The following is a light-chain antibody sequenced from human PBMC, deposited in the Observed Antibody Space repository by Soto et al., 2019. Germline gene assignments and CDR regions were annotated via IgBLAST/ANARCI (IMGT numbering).Light chain of an antibody. CDR2: GAS. Sequence: EIVMTQSPATLSVSAGERATLSCRASQCVNNKLAWYQHRPGQAPRLLIFGASTRATGVPARFSGSGSGAEFTLTISSLQSEDSAIYYCQHYDEWPLPFGGGTRVEIK. J-gene: IGKJ4*01. CDR3: QHYDEWPLP. V-gene: IGKV3-15*01. CDR1: QCVNNK.